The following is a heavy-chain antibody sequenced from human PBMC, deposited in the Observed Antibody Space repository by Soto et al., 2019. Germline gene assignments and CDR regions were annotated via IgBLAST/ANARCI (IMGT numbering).Heavy chain of an antibody. V-gene: IGHV1-69*06. CDR3: AREVGRGYRHFAS. CDR1: GGTFSSYA. CDR2: IVPIFGTV. D-gene: IGHD3-22*01. Sequence: QVQLVQSGTEVKQPGSSVKVSCKASGGTFSSYAFTWVRQAPGHGLEWVGGIVPIFGTVNYAQKFQGRVTISADTSPTTAYLDLSSLRSEDTAVYYCAREVGRGYRHFASWGQGTLVTVSS. J-gene: IGHJ4*02.